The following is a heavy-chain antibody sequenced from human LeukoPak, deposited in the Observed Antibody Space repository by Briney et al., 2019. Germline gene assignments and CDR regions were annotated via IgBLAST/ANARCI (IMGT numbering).Heavy chain of an antibody. V-gene: IGHV4-34*01. CDR1: GGSFSGYY. J-gene: IGHJ3*02. D-gene: IGHD3-22*01. Sequence: SETLSLTCAVYGGSFSGYYWSWIRQPPGKGLEWIGEINHSGSTNYNPSLKSRVNISVDTSKNQFSLKLSSVTAADTAVYYCATRRRGYYDSSRAFDIWGQGTMVTVSS. CDR2: INHSGST. CDR3: ATRRRGYYDSSRAFDI.